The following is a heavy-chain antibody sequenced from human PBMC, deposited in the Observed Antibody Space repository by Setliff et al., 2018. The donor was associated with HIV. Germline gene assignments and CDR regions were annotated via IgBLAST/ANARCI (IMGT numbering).Heavy chain of an antibody. V-gene: IGHV3-23*01. D-gene: IGHD2-8*01. CDR3: ARVRPLGYCSTGACPPDY. Sequence: PGGSLRLSCAASGFTFSSYAMSWVRQAPGKGLEWVSAISGSGGSTYYADSVKGRFTISRDNSKNTLYLQMNSLRADDTAVYYCARVRPLGYCSTGACPPDYWGQGTLVTVSS. CDR1: GFTFSSYA. CDR2: ISGSGGST. J-gene: IGHJ4*02.